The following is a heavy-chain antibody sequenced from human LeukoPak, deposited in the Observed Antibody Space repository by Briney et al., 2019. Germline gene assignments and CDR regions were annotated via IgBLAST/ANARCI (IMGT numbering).Heavy chain of an antibody. D-gene: IGHD2-8*01. Sequence: RGSLRLSCSASGFTFSNYWMSWVRQAPGKGLEWVASIHQHGNEKYFVDSVRGRFTISRDNAKNSLYLQMSSLRAEDTAVYYCATLNGPLFEYWGQGTLVTVSS. J-gene: IGHJ4*02. CDR1: GFTFSNYW. CDR2: IHQHGNEK. V-gene: IGHV3-7*01. CDR3: ATLNGPLFEY.